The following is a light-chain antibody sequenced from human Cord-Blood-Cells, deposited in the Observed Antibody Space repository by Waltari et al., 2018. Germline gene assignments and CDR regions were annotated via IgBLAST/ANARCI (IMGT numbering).Light chain of an antibody. CDR1: QSMSSN. J-gene: IGKJ2*01. V-gene: IGKV1-39*01. Sequence: DIQLTQSPSSLSASVVARVTITCRASQSMSSNLNWYQQKPGKAPKLLIYAASSLQSGVPSRFSGSGSGTDFTLTISSLQPEDVATSYCQQRYSTPPTFGQGTRLEI. CDR2: AAS. CDR3: QQRYSTPPT.